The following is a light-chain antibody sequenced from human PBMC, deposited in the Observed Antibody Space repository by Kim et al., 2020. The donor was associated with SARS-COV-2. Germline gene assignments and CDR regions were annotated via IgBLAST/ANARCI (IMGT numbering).Light chain of an antibody. CDR2: YDS. J-gene: IGLJ2*01. CDR3: QVWDSSNDQHVV. CDR1: NIGSKS. Sequence: SYELTQPPSVSVAPGKTARITCGGNNIGSKSVHWYQQKPGQAPVTVIYYDSDRPSGIPERFSGSKSGNTATLTISRVEAGDEADYCCQVWDSSNDQHVVFGGGTQLTVL. V-gene: IGLV3-21*04.